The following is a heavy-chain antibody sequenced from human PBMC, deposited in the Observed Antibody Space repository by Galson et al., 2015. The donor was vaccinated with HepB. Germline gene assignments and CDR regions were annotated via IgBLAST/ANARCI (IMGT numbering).Heavy chain of an antibody. D-gene: IGHD1-1*01. Sequence: QSGAEVKKPGESLNISCKGSGYSFTSYWIGWVRQMPGKGLEWMGIIYPGDSDTRYSPSFQGQVTISADKSITTAYLQWSSLKASDTAMYYCARHLYITTLEPGSDYYYGMDVWGQGTTVTVSS. V-gene: IGHV5-51*01. CDR2: IYPGDSDT. J-gene: IGHJ6*02. CDR3: ARHLYITTLEPGSDYYYGMDV. CDR1: GYSFTSYW.